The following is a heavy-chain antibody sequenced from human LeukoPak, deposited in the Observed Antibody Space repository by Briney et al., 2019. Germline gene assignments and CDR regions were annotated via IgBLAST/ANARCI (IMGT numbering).Heavy chain of an antibody. J-gene: IGHJ4*02. CDR1: GFTVSSNY. V-gene: IGHV3-66*01. CDR3: ARVRIAVTSFDY. CDR2: IYSGGTT. Sequence: PGGSLTLSCAASGFTVSSNYMSWLRQAPGKGLEWVSVIYSGGTTYYADAVKGRFTISRDNSKNTLYLQMNSLRAEDTAVYYCARVRIAVTSFDYWGQGTLVTVSS. D-gene: IGHD6-19*01.